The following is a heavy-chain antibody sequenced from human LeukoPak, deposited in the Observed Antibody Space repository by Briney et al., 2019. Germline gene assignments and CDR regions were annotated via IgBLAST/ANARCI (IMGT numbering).Heavy chain of an antibody. CDR1: GFTFSYYT. CDR2: ISSSSTYI. D-gene: IGHD3-3*01. J-gene: IGHJ5*02. Sequence: GGSLRLSCAASGFTFSYYTMIWVRQAPGRGLEWVSFISSSSTYIYYADSVKGRFTISRDNAKNSLYLQMNSLRAEDTAVYYCTREGRYDLWTGSSYNWFDLWGQGTPVTVSS. V-gene: IGHV3-21*01. CDR3: TREGRYDLWTGSSYNWFDL.